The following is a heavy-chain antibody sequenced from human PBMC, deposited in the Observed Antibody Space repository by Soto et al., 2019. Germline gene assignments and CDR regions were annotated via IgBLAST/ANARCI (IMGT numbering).Heavy chain of an antibody. CDR1: GGSFSGYY. CDR2: INHSGST. D-gene: IGHD3-16*01. J-gene: IGHJ6*03. Sequence: SETLSLTCAVYGGSFSGYYWSWIRQPPGKGLEWIGEINHSGSTNYNPSLKSRVTISVDTSKNQFSLKLSSVTAADTAVYYCARRGTNYYYYYYVDVWGKGTTVTVPS. CDR3: ARRGTNYYYYYYVDV. V-gene: IGHV4-34*01.